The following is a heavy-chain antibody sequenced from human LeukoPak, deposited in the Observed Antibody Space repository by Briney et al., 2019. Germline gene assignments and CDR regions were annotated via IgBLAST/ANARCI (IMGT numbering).Heavy chain of an antibody. CDR2: INHSGST. Sequence: SETLSLTCAVYGGSFSGYYWSWTRQPPGKGLEWIGEINHSGSTNYNPSLKSRVTISVDTSKDQFSLKLSSVTAADTAVYYCASSGSSSWYLDYWGQGTLVTVSS. CDR1: GGSFSGYY. V-gene: IGHV4-34*01. J-gene: IGHJ4*02. CDR3: ASSGSSSWYLDY. D-gene: IGHD6-13*01.